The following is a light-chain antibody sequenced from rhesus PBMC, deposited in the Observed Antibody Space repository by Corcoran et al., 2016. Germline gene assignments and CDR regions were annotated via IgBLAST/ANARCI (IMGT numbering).Light chain of an antibody. CDR2: YAS. J-gene: IGKJ4*01. CDR3: QQYNSAPPP. CDR1: QGISSY. V-gene: IGKV1-37*01. Sequence: DIQMTQSPSSLSASVGDTVTITCRASQGISSYLAWYQQKPGKAPKPLIYYASNLESGGPSRFSGSGSGTEFTLTISSLQPEAFATCYCQQYNSAPPPFGGGTKVEIK.